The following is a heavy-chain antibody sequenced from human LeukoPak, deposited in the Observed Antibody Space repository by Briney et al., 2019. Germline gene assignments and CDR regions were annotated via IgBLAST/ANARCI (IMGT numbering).Heavy chain of an antibody. CDR1: GFTFSNYN. Sequence: GGSLRLSCAASGFTFSNYNMNWVRQAPGKGLEWVSYISSSSSTIYYADSVKGRFTISRDNAKNSLYLQMNSLRAEDTAVYYCARDLMVRGVNPHYWGQGTLVTVSS. CDR2: ISSSSSTI. D-gene: IGHD3-10*01. J-gene: IGHJ4*02. CDR3: ARDLMVRGVNPHY. V-gene: IGHV3-48*01.